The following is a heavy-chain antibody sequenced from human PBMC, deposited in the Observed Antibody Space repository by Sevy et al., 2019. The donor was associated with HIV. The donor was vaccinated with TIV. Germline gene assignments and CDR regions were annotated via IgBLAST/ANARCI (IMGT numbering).Heavy chain of an antibody. Sequence: GGSLRLSCAASGFTFSTYAMSWVRQAPGKGLEWVSGISGTYGSTYYADSVKGRFAISRDNSKNTLYLQMNSLRAEDTALYYCVKGVYDFWSGRSDVFDIWGQGTMVTVSS. J-gene: IGHJ3*02. CDR1: GFTFSTYA. V-gene: IGHV3-23*01. D-gene: IGHD3-3*01. CDR3: VKGVYDFWSGRSDVFDI. CDR2: ISGTYGST.